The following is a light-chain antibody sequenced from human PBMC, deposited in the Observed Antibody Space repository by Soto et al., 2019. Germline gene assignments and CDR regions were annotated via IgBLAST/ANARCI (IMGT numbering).Light chain of an antibody. CDR1: ETISTW. CDR3: QQYKTYPGT. V-gene: IGKV1-5*03. J-gene: IGKJ1*01. CDR2: RAS. Sequence: DIQMTQSPSTLCASVGDRVTITCRASETISTWLAWYQQKPGKAPNLLIYRASTLGSGVPSRFIGSGSGTEFTLTIRGLQADDFATYYCQQYKTYPGTFGPGTKVEIK.